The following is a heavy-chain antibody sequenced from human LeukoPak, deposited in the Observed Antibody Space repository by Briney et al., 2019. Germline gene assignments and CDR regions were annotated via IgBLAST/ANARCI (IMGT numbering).Heavy chain of an antibody. V-gene: IGHV1-46*01. Sequence: ASVKVSCKASGYTFTSYYMHWVRQAPGQGLEWMGIINPSGGSTSYAQKFQGRVTMTRDMSTSTVYMELSSLRSEDTAVYYCAREGIAVAGQYYYYMDVWGKGTTVTVSS. J-gene: IGHJ6*03. CDR2: INPSGGST. CDR3: AREGIAVAGQYYYYMDV. CDR1: GYTFTSYY. D-gene: IGHD6-19*01.